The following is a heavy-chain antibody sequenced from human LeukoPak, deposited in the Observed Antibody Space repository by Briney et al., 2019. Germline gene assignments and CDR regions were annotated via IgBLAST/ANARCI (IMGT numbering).Heavy chain of an antibody. CDR3: ARGGPLMGSGYWEHDGEDYYYYGMDV. V-gene: IGHV4-39*07. Sequence: PSETLSLTCTVSGGSMTSSSYFWGWIRQTPGKGLEWIGSIYYKGNTYYNPSLKSRVTISLDTSKNLFSLKLNSVTAADTAVYYCARGGPLMGSGYWEHDGEDYYYYGMDVWGQGTTVTVSS. J-gene: IGHJ6*02. CDR2: IYYKGNT. CDR1: GGSMTSSSYF. D-gene: IGHD3-22*01.